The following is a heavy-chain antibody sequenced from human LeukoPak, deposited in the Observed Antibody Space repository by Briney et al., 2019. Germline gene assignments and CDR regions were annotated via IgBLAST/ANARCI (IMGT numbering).Heavy chain of an antibody. CDR2: ISSSGSTI. Sequence: PGGSLRLSCAASGFNFSSYEMKWVRQPPGKGLAWVSYISSSGSTIYYAHSVKGRFTISRNNAKNSLYLQMNSLRAEDTAVYYCARDTRWLQFWGQGTLVTVSS. V-gene: IGHV3-48*03. D-gene: IGHD5-24*01. CDR3: ARDTRWLQF. CDR1: GFNFSSYE. J-gene: IGHJ4*02.